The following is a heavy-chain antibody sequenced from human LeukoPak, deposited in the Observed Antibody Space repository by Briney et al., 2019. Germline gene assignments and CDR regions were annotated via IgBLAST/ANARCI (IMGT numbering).Heavy chain of an antibody. V-gene: IGHV3-21*01. CDR3: ARDPSTVTTFPFDY. CDR1: GFTFSSYS. Sequence: PGGSLRLSCAASGFTFSSYSMNCVRQAPGKGLEWVPSISSSSSYIYYADSVKGRFTISRDNAKNSLYLQMNSLRAEDTAVYYCARDPSTVTTFPFDYWGQGTLVTVSS. CDR2: ISSSSSYI. D-gene: IGHD4-17*01. J-gene: IGHJ4*02.